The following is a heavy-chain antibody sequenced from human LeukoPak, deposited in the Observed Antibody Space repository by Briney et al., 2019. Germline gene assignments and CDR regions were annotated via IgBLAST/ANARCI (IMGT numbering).Heavy chain of an antibody. D-gene: IGHD3-10*01. J-gene: IGHJ3*02. Sequence: GGSLRLSCAASGFTFSRYWMSWVRQAPGKGLEWVANMNQHGSEKYYVDSVKGRFTISRDNAKNSLYLQMNSLRIEDTAVYYCARDKEEMVRAPYAFDIWGQGTRVTVSS. V-gene: IGHV3-7*01. CDR1: GFTFSRYW. CDR3: ARDKEEMVRAPYAFDI. CDR2: MNQHGSEK.